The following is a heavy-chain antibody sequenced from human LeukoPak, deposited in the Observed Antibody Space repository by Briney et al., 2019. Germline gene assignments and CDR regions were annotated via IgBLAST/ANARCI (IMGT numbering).Heavy chain of an antibody. CDR1: GGSISSSSYY. CDR2: IYYSGSA. J-gene: IGHJ3*02. V-gene: IGHV4-39*07. Sequence: SETLSLTCTVSGGSISSSSYYWGWIRQPPGKGLEWIGSIYYSGSAYYNPSLKSRVTTSVDTSKNQFSLKLSSVTAADTAVYYCARDPHGPANAFDIWGQGTMVTVSS. CDR3: ARDPHGPANAFDI.